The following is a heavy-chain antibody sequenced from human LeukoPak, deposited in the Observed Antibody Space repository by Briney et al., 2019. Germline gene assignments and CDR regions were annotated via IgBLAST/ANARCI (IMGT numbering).Heavy chain of an antibody. J-gene: IGHJ6*02. CDR2: ISVSGGAT. V-gene: IGHV3-23*01. CDR3: AKGRKEKRGVSFGMDV. CDR1: GFTFSSYA. Sequence: GGSLRLSCAASGFTFSSYAMSWVRQAPGKGLEWVSAISVSGGATDDADSVKGRFTISRDNSKNTLYLQMNSLRAEDTAIYYCAKGRKEKRGVSFGMDVWGQGTTVTVSS. D-gene: IGHD2-8*01.